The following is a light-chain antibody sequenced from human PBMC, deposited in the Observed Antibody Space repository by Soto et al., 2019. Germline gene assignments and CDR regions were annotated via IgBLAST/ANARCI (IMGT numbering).Light chain of an antibody. CDR2: DAS. CDR3: QHRSTWPLT. CDR1: QSITIE. Sequence: EIVLTQSPATLSLSAGERATLSCRASQSITIELAWYQQKPGQAPRLLICDASNSATGIPARFSGSGSGTDFTLTISTLEPEDSAIYYCQHRSTWPLTFGQGTRLEIK. J-gene: IGKJ5*01. V-gene: IGKV3-11*01.